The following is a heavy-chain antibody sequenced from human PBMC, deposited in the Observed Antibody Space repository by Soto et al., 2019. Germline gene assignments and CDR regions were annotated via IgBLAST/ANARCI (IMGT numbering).Heavy chain of an antibody. V-gene: IGHV3-23*01. CDR2: VNPGGYST. CDR3: AKDLRAGSGYDFDY. J-gene: IGHJ4*02. CDR1: GFTFTSYS. Sequence: EVQLLQSGGGLVQPGGSLRLSCAASGFTFTSYSMTWVRQTPGKGLEWVAAVNPGGYSTYYADSVKGRFTISRDNSNKTLYLQMNSLRAEYTAVYYCAKDLRAGSGYDFDYRDQGTLVTFSS. D-gene: IGHD5-12*01.